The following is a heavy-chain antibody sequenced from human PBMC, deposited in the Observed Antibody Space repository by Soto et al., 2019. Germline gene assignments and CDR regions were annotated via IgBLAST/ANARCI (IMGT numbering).Heavy chain of an antibody. CDR2: MNPNSGNT. V-gene: IGHV1-8*01. J-gene: IGHJ4*02. Sequence: ASVKVSCKASGYTFSTWDIDWVRLATGQGPEWMGSMNPNSGNTEYAQKFQGRVTMTRDTSISTFYMELSSLRSEDTAIYYCARTMGGIAAAGNDYWGQGTLVTVS. CDR3: ARTMGGIAAAGNDY. D-gene: IGHD6-13*01. CDR1: GYTFSTWD.